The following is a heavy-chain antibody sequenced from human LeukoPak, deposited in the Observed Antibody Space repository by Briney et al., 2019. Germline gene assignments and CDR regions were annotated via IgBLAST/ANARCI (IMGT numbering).Heavy chain of an antibody. J-gene: IGHJ3*02. CDR3: ARQLSGTYYYGSGSYDDAFDI. D-gene: IGHD3-10*01. CDR1: GYSFTSYW. Sequence: KNGEALKISCKGSGYSFTSYWIGWVRQMPGKDLEWMEIIYPGDSDTSYSPSFQGQVTISADNSISTAYLQWSSLKASDTAMYYCARQLSGTYYYGSGSYDDAFDIWGQGTMVTVSS. CDR2: IYPGDSDT. V-gene: IGHV5-51*01.